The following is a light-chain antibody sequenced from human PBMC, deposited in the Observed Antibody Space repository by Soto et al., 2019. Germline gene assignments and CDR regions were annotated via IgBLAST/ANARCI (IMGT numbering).Light chain of an antibody. CDR2: AAS. Sequence: DIQMTQSPSSLSASVGDRVNMTCRASRSISRYLSWYQQKPGKAPNLLIYAASSLQSGVPSRFSGAGSGTDFTLTIGNLHTEDFAIYYCKQSYSSQWTFGQGTKVDIK. CDR1: RSISRY. CDR3: KQSYSSQWT. J-gene: IGKJ1*01. V-gene: IGKV1-39*01.